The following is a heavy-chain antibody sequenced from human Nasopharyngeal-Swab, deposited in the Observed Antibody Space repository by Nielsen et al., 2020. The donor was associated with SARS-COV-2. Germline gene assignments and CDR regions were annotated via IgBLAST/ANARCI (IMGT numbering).Heavy chain of an antibody. CDR1: GFTFSSYS. D-gene: IGHD7-27*01. CDR3: ARDPHNWGDYYYTMDV. V-gene: IGHV3-48*01. Sequence: GGSLRLSCAASGFTFSSYSMNWVRQAPGKGLEWVSYISSSSSTIYYADSVKGRFTISRDNAMNSLFLQMNSLRAEDTAVYYCARDPHNWGDYYYTMDVWGQGTTVIVSS. CDR2: ISSSSSTI. J-gene: IGHJ6*02.